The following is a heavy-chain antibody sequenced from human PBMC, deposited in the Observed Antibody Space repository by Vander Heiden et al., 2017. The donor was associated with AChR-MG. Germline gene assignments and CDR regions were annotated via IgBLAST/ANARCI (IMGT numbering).Heavy chain of an antibody. J-gene: IGHJ4*02. CDR1: GFTFSSHG. V-gene: IGHV3-30*18. CDR3: AKDGLYISSSWLFDY. D-gene: IGHD6-13*01. CDR2: ISYDGSNK. Sequence: QVQLVESGGGVVQPGRSLRLSCAASGFTFSSHGMHWVRQAPGKGLEWVAVISYDGSNKYYADSVKGRFTISRDNSKNTLYPQMNSLRAEDTAVYYCAKDGLYISSSWLFDYWGQGTLVTVSS.